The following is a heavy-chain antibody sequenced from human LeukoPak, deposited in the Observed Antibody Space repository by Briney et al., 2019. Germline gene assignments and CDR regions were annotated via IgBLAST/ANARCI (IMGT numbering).Heavy chain of an antibody. J-gene: IGHJ4*02. CDR2: IYYSGST. D-gene: IGHD6-19*01. CDR3: ARDSVGYGVYSSGWFLY. V-gene: IGHV4-39*07. Sequence: SETLSLTCTVSGGSISSSSYYWGWIRQPPGKGLEWIGSIYYSGSTYYNPSLKSRVTISVDTSKNQFSLKLSSVTAADTAVYYCARDSVGYGVYSSGWFLYWGQGTLVTVSS. CDR1: GGSISSSSYY.